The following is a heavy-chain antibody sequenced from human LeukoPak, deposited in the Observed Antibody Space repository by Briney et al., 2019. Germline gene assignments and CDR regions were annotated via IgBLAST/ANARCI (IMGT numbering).Heavy chain of an antibody. CDR1: GFTFSSYS. CDR2: ISSSSSTI. J-gene: IGHJ3*02. CDR3: AKGTPGLWAFDI. V-gene: IGHV3-48*01. D-gene: IGHD3-16*01. Sequence: GGSLRLSCAASGFTFSSYSMNWVRQAPGKGLEWVSYISSSSSTIYYADSVKGRFTVSRDNSKNTLYLQMNSLRAEDTAVYYCAKGTPGLWAFDIWGQGTMVTVSS.